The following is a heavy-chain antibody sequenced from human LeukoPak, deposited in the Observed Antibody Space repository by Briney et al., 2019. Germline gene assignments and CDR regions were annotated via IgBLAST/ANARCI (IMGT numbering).Heavy chain of an antibody. J-gene: IGHJ4*02. D-gene: IGHD2-15*01. CDR2: INPNSGGT. CDR1: GYTFTGYY. Sequence: ASVKVSCKASGYTFTGYYMHWVRQAPGQGLEWMGWINPNSGGTNYAQKFQGRVTMTRDTSISTAYMELSRLRSDDTAVYYCARDSVDIVVVVAASDYGELDYWGQGTLVTVSS. V-gene: IGHV1-2*02. CDR3: ARDSVDIVVVVAASDYGELDY.